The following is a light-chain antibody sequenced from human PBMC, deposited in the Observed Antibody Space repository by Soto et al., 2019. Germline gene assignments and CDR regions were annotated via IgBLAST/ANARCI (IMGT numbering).Light chain of an antibody. J-gene: IGLJ1*01. CDR1: TGAVTNGHY. CDR2: DTT. Sequence: QAVGTEEPSLTVSPGGTVTLTCGSSTGAVTNGHYPYWFQQKPGQAPRTLIYDTTNRHSWTPARFSGSLLGGKAALTLSGAQPEDEAEYYCLLSYNGPYVFGTGTKATV. V-gene: IGLV7-46*01. CDR3: LLSYNGPYV.